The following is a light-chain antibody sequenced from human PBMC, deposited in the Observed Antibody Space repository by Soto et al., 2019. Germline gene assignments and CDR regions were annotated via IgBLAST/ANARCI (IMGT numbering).Light chain of an antibody. CDR1: QGISKY. J-gene: IGKJ1*01. CDR2: VAS. CDR3: QKYDSAPWT. V-gene: IGKV1-27*01. Sequence: DVEMTQSPSSLSASVGDRVTITCRASQGISKYLAWYQQKPGKVPRLLIYVASTLQSGVPSRFSGSGSGTDFILTISSPQPEDVATYYCQKYDSAPWTFGPGTKVEIK.